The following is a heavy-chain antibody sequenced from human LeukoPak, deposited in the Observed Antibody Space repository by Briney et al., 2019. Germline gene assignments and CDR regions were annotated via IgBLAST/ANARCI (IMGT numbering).Heavy chain of an antibody. CDR2: IYYSGST. CDR3: ARVGEQQLAYDY. CDR1: GGSISSYY. V-gene: IGHV4-59*07. J-gene: IGHJ4*02. D-gene: IGHD6-13*01. Sequence: PSDTLSLTCTVSGGSISSYYWRWVRQPPGKGLEWIGYIYYSGSTNYNPSLKSRVTISVDTSKNQFSLKLSSVTAAGTAVYYWARVGEQQLAYDYGGQGTLVTVSS.